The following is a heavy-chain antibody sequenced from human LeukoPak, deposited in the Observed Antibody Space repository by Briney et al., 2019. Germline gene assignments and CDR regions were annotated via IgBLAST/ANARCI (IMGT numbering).Heavy chain of an antibody. CDR1: GGSISSYY. CDR3: ARVGYSYGFRQYYFDY. J-gene: IGHJ4*02. V-gene: IGHV4-59*01. CDR2: IYYSGST. D-gene: IGHD5-18*01. Sequence: SETLSLTCTVSGGSISSYYWSWIRQPPGKGLEWIGYIYYSGSTNYNPSLKSRVTISVDTSKHQFSLKLSSVTAADTAVYYCARVGYSYGFRQYYFDYWGQGTLVTVSS.